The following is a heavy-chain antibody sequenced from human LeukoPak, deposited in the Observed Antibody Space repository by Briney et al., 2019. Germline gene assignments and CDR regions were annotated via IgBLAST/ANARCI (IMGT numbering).Heavy chain of an antibody. CDR3: ARYSSSWYGVYGIDV. V-gene: IGHV1-69*04. J-gene: IGHJ6*02. Sequence: SVKVSCRGSGGTFSSYAISWMRQAPGQGLEWMGRIIPVLGIANYAQKFQGRVTITADKSTSTAYMELSSLRSEDTAVYYCARYSSSWYGVYGIDVWGQGTTVTVSS. CDR1: GGTFSSYA. CDR2: IIPVLGIA. D-gene: IGHD6-13*01.